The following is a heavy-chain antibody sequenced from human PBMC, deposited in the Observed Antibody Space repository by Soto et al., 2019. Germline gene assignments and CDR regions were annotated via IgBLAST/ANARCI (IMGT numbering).Heavy chain of an antibody. V-gene: IGHV3-15*01. Sequence: GGSLRLSCAASGFTFSNAWMSWVRQAPGKGLEWVGRIKSKTDGGTTDYAAPVKGRFTIARDDSKNTLYLQMNSLKTEDTAVYYCTTDQIGYCSSTSCYGGDYWGQGTLVTVSS. D-gene: IGHD2-2*01. CDR1: GFTFSNAW. J-gene: IGHJ4*02. CDR2: IKSKTDGGTT. CDR3: TTDQIGYCSSTSCYGGDY.